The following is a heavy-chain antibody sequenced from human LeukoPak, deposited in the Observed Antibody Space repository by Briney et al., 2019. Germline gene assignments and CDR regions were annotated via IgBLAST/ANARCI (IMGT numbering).Heavy chain of an antibody. V-gene: IGHV5-51*01. CDR3: ATLGRIVRGNWFDP. D-gene: IGHD2/OR15-2a*01. Sequence: GGPLKISCKGSGYIFTSYWIGWVRQLPGKGREGMGIIYPGDSDTRYSPSFPGQFTISADKSISTAYLQWSSLKASDTAMYYCATLGRIVRGNWFDPWGQGTLVTVSS. CDR2: IYPGDSDT. J-gene: IGHJ5*02. CDR1: GYIFTSYW.